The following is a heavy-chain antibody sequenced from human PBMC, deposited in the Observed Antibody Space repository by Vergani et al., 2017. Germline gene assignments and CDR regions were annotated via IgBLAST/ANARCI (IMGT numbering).Heavy chain of an antibody. V-gene: IGHV4-34*01. CDR3: ARALTWLRYFKVLFDY. Sequence: QMQLQQWGAGLLKPSETLSLTCAVYGGSFSGYYWSWIRQPPGKGLEWIGEINHSGSTNYNPSLKSRVTISVDTSKNQFSLKLSSVTAADTAVYYCARALTWLRYFKVLFDYWGQGTLVTVSS. D-gene: IGHD3-9*01. CDR1: GGSFSGYY. J-gene: IGHJ4*02. CDR2: INHSGST.